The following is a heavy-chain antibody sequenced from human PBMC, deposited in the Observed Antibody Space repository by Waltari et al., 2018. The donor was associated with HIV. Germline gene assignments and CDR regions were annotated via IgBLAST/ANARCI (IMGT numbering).Heavy chain of an antibody. V-gene: IGHV4-34*01. CDR1: GGSFSGYS. Sequence: QVQLQQWGAGLLKPSETLSLTCAVYGGSFSGYSWIWIRQPPGKGLEWIGEINHSGSTNYNPSLKSRVTISVDTSKNQFSRKLSSVTAADTAVYYCATLGYYDSSGYYSTFDYWGQGTLVTVSS. J-gene: IGHJ4*02. CDR3: ATLGYYDSSGYYSTFDY. CDR2: INHSGST. D-gene: IGHD3-22*01.